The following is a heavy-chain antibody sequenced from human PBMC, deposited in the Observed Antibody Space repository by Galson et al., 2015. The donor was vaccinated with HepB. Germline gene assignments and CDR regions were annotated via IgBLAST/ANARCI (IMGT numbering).Heavy chain of an antibody. D-gene: IGHD6-13*01. CDR2: INSDGSST. J-gene: IGHJ4*02. V-gene: IGHV3-74*01. CDR3: AGEPSSSWYSLDY. Sequence: SLRLSCAASGFTFSSDWMHWVRQAPGNGLVWVSRINSDGSSTSYADSVEGRFTISRDNAKNTLYLQMNSLRAEDTAVYYCAGEPSSSWYSLDYWGQGTLVTVSS. CDR1: GFTFSSDW.